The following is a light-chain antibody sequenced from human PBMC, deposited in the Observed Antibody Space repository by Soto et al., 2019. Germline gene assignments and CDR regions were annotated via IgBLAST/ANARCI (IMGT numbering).Light chain of an antibody. CDR1: QSVSSN. CDR3: QQYNNWWT. Sequence: EIVMTQSPVTLSLSPGERGTLSRRASQSVSSNLAWYQQKPGQAPRLLIYGASTRATGIPARFSGSGSGTEFTLTISSLQSEDFAVYYCQQYNNWWTFGQGTKVDIK. J-gene: IGKJ1*01. CDR2: GAS. V-gene: IGKV3-15*01.